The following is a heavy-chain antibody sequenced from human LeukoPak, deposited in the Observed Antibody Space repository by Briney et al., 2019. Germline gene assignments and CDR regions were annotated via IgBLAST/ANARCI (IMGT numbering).Heavy chain of an antibody. J-gene: IGHJ4*02. V-gene: IGHV3-21*01. CDR3: AYGYGDY. Sequence: GGSLRLCCAASGFTFSSYNMTWVRQAPGKGLEWVSSISSSTNYIYYADSVKGRFTISRDNAKNSLYLQMNSLRAEDTAVYYCAYGYGDYWGQGTLVTVSS. D-gene: IGHD5-18*01. CDR2: ISSSTNYI. CDR1: GFTFSSYN.